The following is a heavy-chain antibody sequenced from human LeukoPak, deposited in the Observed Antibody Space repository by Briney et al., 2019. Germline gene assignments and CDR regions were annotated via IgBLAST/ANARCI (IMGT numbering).Heavy chain of an antibody. CDR3: ARVGDYDILTGYPNYYYYYYMDV. J-gene: IGHJ6*03. V-gene: IGHV4-34*01. CDR1: GGSFSGYY. CDR2: INHSEST. Sequence: SETLSLTCAVYGGSFSGYYWSWIRQPPGKGLEWIGEINHSESTKYNPSLKSRVTISVDTSKSQFSLKLSSVTAADTAVYYCARVGDYDILTGYPNYYYYYYMDVWGKGTTVTVSS. D-gene: IGHD3-9*01.